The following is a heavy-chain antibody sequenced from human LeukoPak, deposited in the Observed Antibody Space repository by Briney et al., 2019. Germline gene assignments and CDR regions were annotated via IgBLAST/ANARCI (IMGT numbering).Heavy chain of an antibody. CDR1: GGSIRSYY. J-gene: IGHJ4*02. CDR2: IYYSGST. V-gene: IGHV4-59*12. D-gene: IGHD2-2*02. CDR3: ASPGGYCSSTSCYRFDY. Sequence: PETLSLTCTVSGGSIRSYYWTWIRQPPGKGLEWIGYIYYSGSTNYKPSLKSRVTISVDTSKNQLSLKLSSVTAADTAVYYCASPGGYCSSTSCYRFDYWGQGTLVTVSS.